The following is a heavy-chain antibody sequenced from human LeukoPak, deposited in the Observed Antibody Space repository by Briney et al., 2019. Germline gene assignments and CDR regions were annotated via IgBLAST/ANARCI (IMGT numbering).Heavy chain of an antibody. CDR2: IYHSGST. J-gene: IGHJ4*02. CDR3: ARVLEIQLLYYFDY. Sequence: SETLSLTCTVSGYSISSGYYWGWIRQPPGKGLEWIGSIYHSGSTNYNPSLKSRVTISVDTSKNQFSLKLSSVTAADTAVYYCARVLEIQLLYYFDYWGQGTLVTVSS. CDR1: GYSISSGYY. V-gene: IGHV4-38-2*02. D-gene: IGHD5-18*01.